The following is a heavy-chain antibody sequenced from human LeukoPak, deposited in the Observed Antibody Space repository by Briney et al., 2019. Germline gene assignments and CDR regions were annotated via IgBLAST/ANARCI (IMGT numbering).Heavy chain of an antibody. CDR3: ARNSGSYWRYGMDV. CDR1: GYTFTSYD. CDR2: MNPNSGNA. Sequence: ASVKVSCKDSGYTFTSYDINWVRRATGQGLEWMGWMNPNSGNAGYAQKFQGRVTMTRNTSISTAYMELSSLRSEDTAVYYCARNSGSYWRYGMDVWGQGTTVTVSS. V-gene: IGHV1-8*01. J-gene: IGHJ6*02. D-gene: IGHD1-26*01.